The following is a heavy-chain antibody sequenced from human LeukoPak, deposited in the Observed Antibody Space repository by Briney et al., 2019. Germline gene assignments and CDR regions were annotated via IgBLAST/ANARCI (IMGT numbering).Heavy chain of an antibody. Sequence: GGSLRLSCAASGFTFSNHWMTWVRQAPGKGLEWVANIKEDGSEKFYVDSVKGRFSISRDNAKNSLYLQMSNLRADDTALYFCASNWGSYPDCWGQGALVTVSS. CDR2: IKEDGSEK. CDR1: GFTFSNHW. J-gene: IGHJ4*02. CDR3: ASNWGSYPDC. V-gene: IGHV3-7*01. D-gene: IGHD1-26*01.